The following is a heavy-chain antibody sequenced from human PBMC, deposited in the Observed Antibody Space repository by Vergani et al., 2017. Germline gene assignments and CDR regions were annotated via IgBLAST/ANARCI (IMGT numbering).Heavy chain of an antibody. CDR3: TTDLYCGGDCYQYYFDY. Sequence: EVQLVESGGGLVKPGGSLRLSCAASGFTFSNAWMSWVRQAPGKGLEWVGRIKSKPDGGTTDYAAPVKGRFTISRDDSKNTLYLQMNSLKTEDTAVYYCTTDLYCGGDCYQYYFDYWGQGTLVTVSS. CDR1: GFTFSNAW. D-gene: IGHD2-21*02. CDR2: IKSKPDGGTT. V-gene: IGHV3-15*01. J-gene: IGHJ4*02.